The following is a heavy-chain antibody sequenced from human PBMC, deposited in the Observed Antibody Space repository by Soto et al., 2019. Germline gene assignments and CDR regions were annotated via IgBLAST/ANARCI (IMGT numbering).Heavy chain of an antibody. Sequence: EAQLLESGGELIQPGGSLRLSCAASGFTYSSHGMSWVRQAPGKGLEWIAGLSRGGGSTYYADSVKGRFTISRDNSKNTLDLIMNSLRVEDTALYYCARDGQYRTDSFDICGLGTMVTVSS. D-gene: IGHD5-12*01. CDR2: LSRGGGST. CDR3: ARDGQYRTDSFDI. J-gene: IGHJ3*02. CDR1: GFTYSSHG. V-gene: IGHV3-23*01.